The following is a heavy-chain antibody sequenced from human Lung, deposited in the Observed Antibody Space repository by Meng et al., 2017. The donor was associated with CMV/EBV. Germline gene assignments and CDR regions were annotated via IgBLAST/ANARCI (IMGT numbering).Heavy chain of an antibody. D-gene: IGHD2-2*02. CDR3: ARNPLYCSSTSCYIPGNYYYYYGMDV. J-gene: IGHJ6*02. CDR1: GYIFTSYG. V-gene: IGHV1-18*01. Sequence: SAXVSXXASGYIFTSYGISWVRQAPGQGLEWMGWISAYNGNTNYAQKLQGRVTMTTDTSTSTAYMELRSLRSNDTAVYYCARNPLYCSSTSCYIPGNYYYYYGMDVWGQGTTVTVSS. CDR2: ISAYNGNT.